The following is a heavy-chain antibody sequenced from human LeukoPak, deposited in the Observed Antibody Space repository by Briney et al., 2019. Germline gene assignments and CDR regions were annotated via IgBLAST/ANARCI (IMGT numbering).Heavy chain of an antibody. CDR1: GGSISSSSYY. CDR2: IYYSGST. CDR3: ARDKVGGSFDY. Sequence: MASETLSLTCTVSGGSISSSSYYWGWIRQPPGKGLEWIGSIYYSGSTYYNPSLKSRVTISVDTSKNQFSLKLSSVTAADTAVYYCARDKVGGSFDYWGQGTLVTVSS. V-gene: IGHV4-39*07. J-gene: IGHJ4*02. D-gene: IGHD1-26*01.